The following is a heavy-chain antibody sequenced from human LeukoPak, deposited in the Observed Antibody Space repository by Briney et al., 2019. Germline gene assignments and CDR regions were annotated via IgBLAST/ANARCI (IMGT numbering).Heavy chain of an antibody. CDR1: GFTFSSYA. D-gene: IGHD5-18*01. Sequence: PAGSLRLSCAASGFTFSSYAMSWVRPARGKGLGWGSAISGSGGSTYYADSVKGRFTISRDNSKNTLYLQMNSLRAEDTAVYYCAKDLQWIQLWLGAFDIWGQGTMVTVSS. CDR2: ISGSGGST. CDR3: AKDLQWIQLWLGAFDI. J-gene: IGHJ3*02. V-gene: IGHV3-23*01.